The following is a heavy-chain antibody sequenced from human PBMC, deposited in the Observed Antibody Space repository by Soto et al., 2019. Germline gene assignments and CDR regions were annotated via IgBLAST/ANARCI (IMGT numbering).Heavy chain of an antibody. V-gene: IGHV1-3*05. CDR1: GYTFTTYA. Sequence: QVQLVQSGADEKKPGASVKVSCKASGYTFTTYAMHWVRQAPGQRLEWMGWINAGIGNTKYSQMFQGRVTITRDTSASTAYMELSSLRSEDTAVYYCAREMTIFGVVTFTFDYWGQGTLVTVSS. J-gene: IGHJ4*02. CDR2: INAGIGNT. D-gene: IGHD3-3*01. CDR3: AREMTIFGVVTFTFDY.